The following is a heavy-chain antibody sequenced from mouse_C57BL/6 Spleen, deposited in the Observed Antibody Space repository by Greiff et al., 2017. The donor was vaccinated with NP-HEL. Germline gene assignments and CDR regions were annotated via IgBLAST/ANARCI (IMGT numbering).Heavy chain of an antibody. CDR3: ARDWED. CDR2: ISDGGSYT. Sequence: DVMLVESGGGLVKPGGSLKLSCAASGFTFSSYAMSWVRQTPEKRLEWVATISDGGSYTYYPDNVKGRFTISRDNAKNNLYLQMSHLKSEDTAMYYCARDWEDWGQGTLVTVSA. D-gene: IGHD4-1*01. CDR1: GFTFSSYA. J-gene: IGHJ3*01. V-gene: IGHV5-4*01.